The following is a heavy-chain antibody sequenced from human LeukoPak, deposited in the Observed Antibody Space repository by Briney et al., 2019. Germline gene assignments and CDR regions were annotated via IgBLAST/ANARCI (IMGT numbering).Heavy chain of an antibody. CDR1: GGSISSSSYY. CDR2: IYYSGST. Sequence: SETLFLTCTVSGGSISSSSYYWGWIRQPPGKGLEWIGSIYYSGSTYYNPSLKSRVTISVDTSKNQFFLKLNSVIAADSAVYYCARATHRSDWTYWGQGALVTVSS. V-gene: IGHV4-39*07. J-gene: IGHJ4*02. CDR3: ARATHRSDWTY. D-gene: IGHD2-21*02.